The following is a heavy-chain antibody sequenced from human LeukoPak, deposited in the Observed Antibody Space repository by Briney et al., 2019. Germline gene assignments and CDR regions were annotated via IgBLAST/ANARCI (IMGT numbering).Heavy chain of an antibody. J-gene: IGHJ5*02. Sequence: GGSLRLSCAASGFIFSDYYMSWIRQAPGKGLEWVSYISSSGTTIYYADSVKGRFTISRDNAKNSLYLQMNSLRAEDTAMYYCARDRGSGGSWKSFDPWGQGTLVTVSS. CDR1: GFIFSDYY. V-gene: IGHV3-11*01. D-gene: IGHD2-15*01. CDR2: ISSSGTTI. CDR3: ARDRGSGGSWKSFDP.